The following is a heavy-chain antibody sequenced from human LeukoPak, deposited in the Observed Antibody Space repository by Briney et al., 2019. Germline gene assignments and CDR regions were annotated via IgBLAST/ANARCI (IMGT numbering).Heavy chain of an antibody. D-gene: IGHD3-3*01. CDR3: ARRDFPDYSYYYMDV. J-gene: IGHJ6*03. CDR1: GASFSGYY. CDR2: INHSGST. Sequence: SETLSLTCAVDGASFSGYYWTWIRQPPGKGLEWIGEINHSGSTNYNPSLKSRVTISVDTSKNQFSLKLTSVTAADTAIYYCARRDFPDYSYYYMDVWGKGTTVTVAS. V-gene: IGHV4-34*01.